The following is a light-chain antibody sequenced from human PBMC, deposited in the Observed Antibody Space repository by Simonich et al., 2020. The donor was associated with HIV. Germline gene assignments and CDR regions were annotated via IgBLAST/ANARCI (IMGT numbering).Light chain of an antibody. Sequence: DIQMTQSPSSLSASVGDRVTITCRAMQGIRNSLAWYQQRPGKAPKLLINAAYRLESGVPSRFSGSGSGTEYTLTISSLQPEDFATYYCQQYYSSLITFGGGTKVEIK. V-gene: IGKV1-NL1*01. CDR1: QGIRNS. CDR3: QQYYSSLIT. CDR2: AAY. J-gene: IGKJ4*01.